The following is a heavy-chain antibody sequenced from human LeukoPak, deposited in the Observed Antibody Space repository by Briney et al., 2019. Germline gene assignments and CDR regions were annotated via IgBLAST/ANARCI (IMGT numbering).Heavy chain of an antibody. CDR3: ATLTVASSFDY. V-gene: IGHV3-48*03. D-gene: IGHD6-19*01. Sequence: GGSLRLSCAASGFTFSSYEMNWVRQAPGKGLEWVSYISSSGGTRYYADSVKGRFTISRDNAKNSLYLQMNSLRAEDTAVYYCATLTVASSFDYWGQGALVTVSS. CDR1: GFTFSSYE. CDR2: ISSSGGTR. J-gene: IGHJ4*02.